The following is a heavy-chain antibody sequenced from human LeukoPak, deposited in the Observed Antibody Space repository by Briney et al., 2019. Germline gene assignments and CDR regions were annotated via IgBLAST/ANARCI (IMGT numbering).Heavy chain of an antibody. CDR3: ARQLGIYYDSSGYYDY. CDR2: IIPIFGTA. Sequence: SVKVSCKASGGTFSSYAISWVRQAPGQGLEWMGGIIPIFGTANYAQKFQGRVTITTDESTSTAYMELSSLRSEDAAVYYCARQLGIYYDSSGYYDYWGQRTLVTVSS. D-gene: IGHD3-22*01. CDR1: GGTFSSYA. V-gene: IGHV1-69*05. J-gene: IGHJ4*02.